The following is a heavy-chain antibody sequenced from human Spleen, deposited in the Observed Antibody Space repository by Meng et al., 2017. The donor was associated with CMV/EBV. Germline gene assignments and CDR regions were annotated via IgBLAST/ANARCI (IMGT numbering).Heavy chain of an antibody. CDR2: TYYRSKWYN. CDR1: GDSVSSNSAA. J-gene: IGHJ4*02. D-gene: IGHD6-6*01. CDR3: AREFIAARLFYY. Sequence: SGDSVSSNSAAWNWIRQSPSGGLEWLGRTYYRSKWYNDYAVSVKSRITINPDTSKNQFSLQLNSVTPEDTAVYYCAREFIAARLFYYWGQGTLVTVSS. V-gene: IGHV6-1*01.